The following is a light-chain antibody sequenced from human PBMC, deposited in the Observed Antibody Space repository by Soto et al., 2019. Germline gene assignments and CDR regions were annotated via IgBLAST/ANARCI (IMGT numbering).Light chain of an antibody. CDR3: SSYTSSSSLGI. V-gene: IGLV2-14*01. CDR2: DVS. J-gene: IGLJ2*01. Sequence: QSVLTQPASVSGCPGQSITISCTGTSSDVGGYVYVSWYQQHPGKAPKLMIYDVSIRPSGVSNRFSGSKSGNTASLTVSGLQAEDEADYYCSSYTSSSSLGIFGGGTQLTVL. CDR1: SSDVGGYVY.